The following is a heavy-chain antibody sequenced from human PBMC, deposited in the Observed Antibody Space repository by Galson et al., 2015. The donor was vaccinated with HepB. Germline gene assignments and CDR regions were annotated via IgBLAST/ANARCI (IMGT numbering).Heavy chain of an antibody. CDR2: ISGSGGST. Sequence: SLRLSCAASGFTFSSYAMSWVRQAPGKGLEWVSAISGSGGSTYYADSVKGRFTMSRDNSKNTLYLQMNSLRAEDTAVYYCAKDPEYSSSISYFDYWGQGTLVTVSS. CDR3: AKDPEYSSSISYFDY. CDR1: GFTFSSYA. V-gene: IGHV3-23*01. J-gene: IGHJ4*02. D-gene: IGHD6-6*01.